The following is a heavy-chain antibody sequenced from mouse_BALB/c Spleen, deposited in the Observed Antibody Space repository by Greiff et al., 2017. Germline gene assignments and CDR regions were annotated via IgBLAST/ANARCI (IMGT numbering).Heavy chain of an antibody. J-gene: IGHJ2*01. CDR1: GFTFSNYW. CDR3: TRQDPSIHYYGYVDY. Sequence: EVQLQESGGGLVQPGGSMKLSCVASGFTFSNYWMNWVRQSPEKGLEWVAEIRLKSNNYATHYAESVKGRFTISRDDSKSSVYLQMNNLRAEDTGIYYCTRQDPSIHYYGYVDYWGQGTTLTVSS. V-gene: IGHV6-6*02. D-gene: IGHD1-2*01. CDR2: IRLKSNNYAT.